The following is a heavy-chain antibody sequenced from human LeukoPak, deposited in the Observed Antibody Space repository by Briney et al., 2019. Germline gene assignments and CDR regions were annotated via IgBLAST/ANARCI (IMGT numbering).Heavy chain of an antibody. Sequence: SVTVSCTASGGTFSSYAISWVRQAPGQGLEWMGGIIPIFGTANYAQKFQGRVTITADESTSTAYMELSSLRSEDTAVCYCARDYGSTSRSHYYWGQGTLVTVSS. CDR1: GGTFSSYA. D-gene: IGHD2-2*01. J-gene: IGHJ4*02. V-gene: IGHV1-69*13. CDR2: IIPIFGTA. CDR3: ARDYGSTSRSHYY.